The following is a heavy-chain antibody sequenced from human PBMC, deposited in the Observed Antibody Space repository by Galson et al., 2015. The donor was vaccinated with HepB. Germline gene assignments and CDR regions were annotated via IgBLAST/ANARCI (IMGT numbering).Heavy chain of an antibody. V-gene: IGHV3-33*01. Sequence: SLRLSCAASGFTFSSYGMHWVRQAPGKGLEWVAVIWYDGSNKYYADSVKGRFTISRDNSKNTLYLQMNSLRAEDTAVYYCARGGRALVGATTISYVSSSDYWGQGTLVTVSS. D-gene: IGHD1-26*01. CDR1: GFTFSSYG. CDR2: IWYDGSNK. CDR3: ARGGRALVGATTISYVSSSDY. J-gene: IGHJ4*02.